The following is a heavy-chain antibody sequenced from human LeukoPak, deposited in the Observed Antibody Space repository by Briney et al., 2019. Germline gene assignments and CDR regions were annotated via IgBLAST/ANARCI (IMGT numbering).Heavy chain of an antibody. V-gene: IGHV1-69*05. CDR3: ARGVGYYGDLDY. Sequence: RASVKVSCXASGGTFSSYAISWVRQAHGQGLEWVGGIIPIFGTANYAQKFQGRVTITTDESASTAYMELSSLRSEDTAVYYCARGVGYYGDLDYWGQGTLVTVSS. D-gene: IGHD4-17*01. CDR1: GGTFSSYA. J-gene: IGHJ4*02. CDR2: IIPIFGTA.